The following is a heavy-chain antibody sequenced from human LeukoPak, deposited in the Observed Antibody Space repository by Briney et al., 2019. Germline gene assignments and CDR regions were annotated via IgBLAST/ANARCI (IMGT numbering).Heavy chain of an antibody. CDR2: IWYDGSNK. D-gene: IGHD6-19*01. V-gene: IGHV3-33*01. CDR1: GFTFTSYA. CDR3: ARDKIRYSSGHDAFDI. Sequence: PGRSLRLSCATSGFTFTSYAMHWVRQAPGKGLEWVALIWYDGSNKYYADSVKGRFTISRDNAKNSLYLQMNSLRAEDTAVYYCARDKIRYSSGHDAFDIWGQGTTVTVSS. J-gene: IGHJ3*02.